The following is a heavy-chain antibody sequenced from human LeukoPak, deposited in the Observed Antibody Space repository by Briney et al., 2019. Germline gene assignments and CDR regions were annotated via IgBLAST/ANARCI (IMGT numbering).Heavy chain of an antibody. D-gene: IGHD5-18*01. CDR2: INHSGST. V-gene: IGHV4-34*01. CDR1: GGSFSGYY. J-gene: IGHJ5*02. Sequence: SETLSLTCAVYGGSFSGYYWSWIRQPPGKGLEWIGEINHSGSTNYNPSLKSRVTISVDTSKNQFSLKLSSVTAADTAVYYCARASNTNDSSWFDPWGQGTLVTVSS. CDR3: ARASNTNDSSWFDP.